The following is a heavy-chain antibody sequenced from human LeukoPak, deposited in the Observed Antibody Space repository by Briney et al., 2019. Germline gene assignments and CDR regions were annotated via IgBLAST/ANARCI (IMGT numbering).Heavy chain of an antibody. V-gene: IGHV4-39*07. J-gene: IGHJ4*02. CDR1: GGSISSSSYY. CDR3: ARGDVLLWFGEVSAPGFDY. D-gene: IGHD3-10*01. CDR2: IYYSGST. Sequence: SETLSLTCTVSGGSISSSSYYWGWIRQPPGKGLEWIGSIYYSGSTYYNPSLKSRVTISVDTSKNQFSLKLSSVTAADTAVYYCARGDVLLWFGEVSAPGFDYWGQGTLVTVSS.